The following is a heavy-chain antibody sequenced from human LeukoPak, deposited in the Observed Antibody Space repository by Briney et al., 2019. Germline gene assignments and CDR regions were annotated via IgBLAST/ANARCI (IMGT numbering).Heavy chain of an antibody. J-gene: IGHJ4*02. Sequence: GGSLRLSCAASGFSFRSYSMNWVRQAPGKGPEWVAIVWYDGNNKYYADSVKGRFTISRDNSENTLFLQMNSLRVEDSALYYCARGDDGRSLDYWGQGTRVTVSS. V-gene: IGHV3-33*08. D-gene: IGHD1-1*01. CDR2: VWYDGNNK. CDR3: ARGDDGRSLDY. CDR1: GFSFRSYS.